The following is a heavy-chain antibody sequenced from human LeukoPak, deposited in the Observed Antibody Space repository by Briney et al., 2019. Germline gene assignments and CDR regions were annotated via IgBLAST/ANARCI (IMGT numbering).Heavy chain of an antibody. J-gene: IGHJ6*02. V-gene: IGHV1-18*01. CDR1: GYTFTSYG. CDR3: ARDTPPLWFGAPESKDYYYGMDV. D-gene: IGHD3-10*01. Sequence: ASVKVSCKASGYTFTSYGISWVRQAPGQGLEWMGWISAYNGNTNYAQKLQGRVTMTTDTSTSTAYMELRSLRSDDTAVYYCARDTPPLWFGAPESKDYYYGMDVWGQGTTVPVSS. CDR2: ISAYNGNT.